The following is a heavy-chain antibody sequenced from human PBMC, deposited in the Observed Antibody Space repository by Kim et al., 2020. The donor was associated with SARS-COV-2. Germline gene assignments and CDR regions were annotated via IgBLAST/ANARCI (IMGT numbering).Heavy chain of an antibody. J-gene: IGHJ4*02. CDR2: KT. V-gene: IGHV1-18*01. Sequence: KTNYAQKLQGRVTMTTDTSTSTAYMELRSLGSDDTAVYYCARRSFFDFWGQGTLVTVSS. CDR3: ARRSFFDF.